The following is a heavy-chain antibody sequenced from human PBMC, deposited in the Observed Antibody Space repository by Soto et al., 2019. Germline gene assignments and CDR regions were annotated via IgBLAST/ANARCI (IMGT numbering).Heavy chain of an antibody. CDR3: AKAMWGYGSGSYSSDY. CDR2: ISGSVGST. D-gene: IGHD3-10*01. Sequence: EVQLLESGGGLVQPGGSLRLSCAASGFTFSSYAMSWVRQAPGKGLEWVSAISGSVGSTYYADSVKGRFTISRDNSKNTLYLQMNSLRAEDTAVYYCAKAMWGYGSGSYSSDYWGQGTLVTVSS. CDR1: GFTFSSYA. V-gene: IGHV3-23*01. J-gene: IGHJ4*02.